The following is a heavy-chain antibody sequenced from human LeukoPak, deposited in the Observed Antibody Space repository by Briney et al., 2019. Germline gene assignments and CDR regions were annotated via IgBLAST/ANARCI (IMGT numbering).Heavy chain of an antibody. Sequence: SETLSLTCAVYGGSFSGYYWGWIRPPPGKGLEWIGEINHSGSTNYNPSLKSRVTISVDTSKNQFSLKLSSVTAADTAVYYCARGRADYYDSSGPFDYWGQGTLVTVSS. V-gene: IGHV4-34*01. J-gene: IGHJ4*02. CDR2: INHSGST. CDR3: ARGRADYYDSSGPFDY. D-gene: IGHD3-22*01. CDR1: GGSFSGYY.